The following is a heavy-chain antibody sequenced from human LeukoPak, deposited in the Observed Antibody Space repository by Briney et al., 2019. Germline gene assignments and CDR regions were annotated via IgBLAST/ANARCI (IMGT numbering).Heavy chain of an antibody. J-gene: IGHJ4*02. CDR2: ISAYSGNT. CDR3: ARVIVAGALM. D-gene: IGHD1-26*01. V-gene: IGHV1-18*04. CDR1: GYTFSNFG. Sequence: ASVKVSCKASGYTFSNFGITGVRQAPGQGLEWMGWISAYSGNTNYPQKLHGIVAMTTDTSTSTAYMELRSLRSDDTAVYYCARVIVAGALMWGQGTLVTVSS.